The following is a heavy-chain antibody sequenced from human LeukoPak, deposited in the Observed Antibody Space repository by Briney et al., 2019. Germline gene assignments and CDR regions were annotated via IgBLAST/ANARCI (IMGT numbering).Heavy chain of an antibody. D-gene: IGHD4-17*01. CDR2: ISDDGRNK. J-gene: IGHJ4*02. V-gene: IGHV3-30*18. CDR1: GFSFISYG. CDR3: AKRPSNYGDYVTYFDY. Sequence: GGSLRLSCAASGFSFISYGMHWVRQAPGKGREWGEVISDDGRNKKYADSVKDRFTISRDKSNDTLYLQMNSLRDEETAVYYCAKRPSNYGDYVTYFDYWGQGTLVTVSS.